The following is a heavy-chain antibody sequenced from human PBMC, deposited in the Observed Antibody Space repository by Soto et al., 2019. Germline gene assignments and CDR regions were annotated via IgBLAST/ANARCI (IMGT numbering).Heavy chain of an antibody. J-gene: IGHJ4*02. CDR1: GFTFSSYS. CDR2: INSRSSTI. D-gene: IGHD5-18*01. Sequence: EVQLVESGGGLVQPGGSLRLSCAASGFTFSSYSMNWVRQAPGKGLEWVSYINSRSSTIYYADSVKGRFTISRDNAKNSLFLQMNSLRDEDTAVYYCARAGGYSYGPFDYWGQGTLVTVSS. CDR3: ARAGGYSYGPFDY. V-gene: IGHV3-48*02.